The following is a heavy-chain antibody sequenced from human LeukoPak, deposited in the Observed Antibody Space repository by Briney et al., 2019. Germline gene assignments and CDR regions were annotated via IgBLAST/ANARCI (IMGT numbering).Heavy chain of an antibody. D-gene: IGHD4-17*01. CDR3: ARENYGDYGYFQH. CDR1: GGSFSSGDYY. Sequence: PSETLSLTCTVSGGSFSSGDYYWSWIRQPPGKGLEWIGYIYYSGSTYYNPSLKSRVTISVDTSKNQFSLKLSSVTAADTAVYYCARENYGDYGYFQHWGQGTLVTVSS. CDR2: IYYSGST. V-gene: IGHV4-30-4*01. J-gene: IGHJ1*01.